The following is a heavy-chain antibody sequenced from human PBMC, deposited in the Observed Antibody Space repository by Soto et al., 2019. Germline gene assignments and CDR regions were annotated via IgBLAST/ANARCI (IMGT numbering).Heavy chain of an antibody. J-gene: IGHJ4*02. CDR1: GFNFGSYA. CDR2: VSGSGGST. V-gene: IGHV3-23*01. D-gene: IGHD1-26*01. CDR3: AKCGIFYIPGLFEN. Sequence: EVQFLESGGRLVQPGGSLRLSCAVSGFNFGSYAMSWVRQAPGRGLEWISTVSGSGGSTSYADSVKGRFTVSRDNSKNTVHLQMTSLSAEDTAVYYCAKCGIFYIPGLFENWGQGTLVTVSS.